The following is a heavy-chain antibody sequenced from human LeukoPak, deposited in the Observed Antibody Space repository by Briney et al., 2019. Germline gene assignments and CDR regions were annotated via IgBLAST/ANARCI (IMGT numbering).Heavy chain of an antibody. CDR1: GFTFSSHA. Sequence: GGSLRLSCAASGFTFSSHAMHWARQAPGKGLEWVAFISYDGSIKYYADSVKGRFTISRDNAENTLYLQITSLRVEDTAMYYCASHRTWFGELLPWGQGTLVTVSS. V-gene: IGHV3-30-3*01. D-gene: IGHD3-10*01. CDR2: ISYDGSIK. J-gene: IGHJ5*02. CDR3: ASHRTWFGELLP.